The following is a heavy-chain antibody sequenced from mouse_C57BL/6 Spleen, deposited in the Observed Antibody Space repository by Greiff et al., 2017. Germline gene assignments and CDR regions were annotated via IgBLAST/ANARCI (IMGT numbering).Heavy chain of an antibody. CDR3: ARWYENYVSYAMDY. J-gene: IGHJ4*01. V-gene: IGHV1-39*01. CDR1: GYSFTDYN. Sequence: LVESGPELVKPGASVKISCKASGYSFTDYNMNWVKQSNGKSLEWIGVINPNYGTTSYNQKFKGKATLTVDQSSSTAYMQLNSLTSEDSAVYYCARWYENYVSYAMDYWGQGTSVTVSS. CDR2: INPNYGTT. D-gene: IGHD2-14*01.